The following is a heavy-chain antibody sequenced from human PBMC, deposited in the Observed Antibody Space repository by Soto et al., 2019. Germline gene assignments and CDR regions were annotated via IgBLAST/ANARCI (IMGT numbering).Heavy chain of an antibody. CDR1: GGAVGTYY. J-gene: IGHJ6*02. CDR2: IYYSGST. V-gene: IGHV4-59*08. D-gene: IGHD2-15*01. CDR3: ARHLGFCTGGSCYSLYYGMDV. Sequence: SETLSLTCTVTGGAVGTYYWSWLRQPPGKGLEWIGYIYYSGSTKYNPSLKSRVTISVDTSKNQFSLQLSSVTAADTAVYYCARHLGFCTGGSCYSLYYGMDVWGHGTTVT.